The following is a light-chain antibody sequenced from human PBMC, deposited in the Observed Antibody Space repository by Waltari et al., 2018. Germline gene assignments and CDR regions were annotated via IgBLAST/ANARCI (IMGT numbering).Light chain of an antibody. CDR3: SSYTDSTTVV. CDR1: TTAIGTYDY. Sequence: QSALTQPASVSGSPGQSITISCSGSTTAIGTYDYLSWYQQYPGKAPKLILYQVTIRPSVVSNRFSGSKSGNTASLTISGLQTDDEAIYYCSSYTDSTTVVFGGGTVVTVL. V-gene: IGLV2-14*01. CDR2: QVT. J-gene: IGLJ2*01.